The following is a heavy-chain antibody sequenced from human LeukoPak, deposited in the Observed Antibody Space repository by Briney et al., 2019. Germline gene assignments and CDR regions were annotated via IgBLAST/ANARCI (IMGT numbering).Heavy chain of an antibody. CDR2: IWYDGSNK. CDR3: ASDGSFGGVIVLHDY. V-gene: IGHV3-33*01. CDR1: GFTFSSYG. D-gene: IGHD3-16*02. Sequence: GGSLRLSCAASGFTFSSYGMHWVRQAPGKGLEWVAVIWYDGSNKYYADSVKGRFTISRDNAKNSLYLQMNSLRAEDTAVYYCASDGSFGGVIVLHDYWGQGTLVTVSS. J-gene: IGHJ4*02.